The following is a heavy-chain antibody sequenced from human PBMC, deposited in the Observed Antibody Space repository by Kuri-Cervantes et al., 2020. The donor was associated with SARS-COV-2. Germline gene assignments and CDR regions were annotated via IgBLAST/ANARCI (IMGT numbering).Heavy chain of an antibody. J-gene: IGHJ4*02. D-gene: IGHD2-8*01. CDR3: ARDWAKYGGDSIDY. CDR2: ISSSSSYI. V-gene: IGHV3-21*01. CDR1: GFTFSSYS. Sequence: GGSLRLSCAASGFTFSSYSMNWVRQAPGKGLEWVSSISSSSSYIYYADSVKGRFTISRDSAKNSLYLQMNSLRAEDTAVYYCARDWAKYGGDSIDYWGQRTLVTVSS.